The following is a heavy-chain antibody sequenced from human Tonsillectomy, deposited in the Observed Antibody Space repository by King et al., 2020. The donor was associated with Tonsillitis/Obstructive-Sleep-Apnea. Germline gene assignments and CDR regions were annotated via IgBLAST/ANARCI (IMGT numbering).Heavy chain of an antibody. CDR3: TTDPSEYSSFNYYYFYMDV. D-gene: IGHD6-6*01. Sequence: VQLVESGGGLVKPGGSLRLSCAASGFTFSKAWMSWVRQAPGKGLEWVGRIKSKTDGGTTDYAAPVKGRFTISRDDSKNTLYLQMNSLKTEDTAVYYCTTDPSEYSSFNYYYFYMDVWGKGTTVTVSS. V-gene: IGHV3-15*01. CDR2: IKSKTDGGTT. CDR1: GFTFSKAW. J-gene: IGHJ6*03.